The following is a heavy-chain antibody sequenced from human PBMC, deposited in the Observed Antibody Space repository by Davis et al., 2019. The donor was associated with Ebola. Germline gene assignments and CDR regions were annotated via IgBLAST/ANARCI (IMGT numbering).Heavy chain of an antibody. Sequence: PGGSLRLSCAASGFTFSSYGMHWVRQAPGKGLEWVAIISYDGTNKYYADSVKGRFTISRDNSKNTLYLQMNSLRAEDTAVYYCAREGIERAFDIWGQGTLVTVSS. J-gene: IGHJ3*02. CDR2: ISYDGTNK. V-gene: IGHV3-30*03. CDR3: AREGIERAFDI. CDR1: GFTFSSYG. D-gene: IGHD5-24*01.